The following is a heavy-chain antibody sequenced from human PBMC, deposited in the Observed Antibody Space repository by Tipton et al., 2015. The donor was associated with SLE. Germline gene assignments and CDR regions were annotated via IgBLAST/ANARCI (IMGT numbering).Heavy chain of an antibody. CDR2: IYYSGST. J-gene: IGHJ3*02. CDR3: ARWGYDGSGFDAFDI. Sequence: TLSLTCTVSGGSISGYYWSWIRQPPGKGLEWIGYIYYSGSTNYNPSLKSRVTISVDTSKNQFSLRLTSVTAADTAVYYCARWGYDGSGFDAFDIWGQGTMVTVSS. CDR1: GGSISGYY. V-gene: IGHV4-59*01. D-gene: IGHD3-22*01.